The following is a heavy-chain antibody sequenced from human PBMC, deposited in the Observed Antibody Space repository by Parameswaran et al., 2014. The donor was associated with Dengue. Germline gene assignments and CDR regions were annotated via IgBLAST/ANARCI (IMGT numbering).Heavy chain of an antibody. Sequence: VRQAPGGLEWVAVISYDGSNKYYADSVKGRFTISRDNSKNTLYLQMNSLRAEDTAVYYCAKAHCSSTSCYIIGWFDPWGQGTLVTVSS. J-gene: IGHJ5*02. CDR2: ISYDGSNK. V-gene: IGHV3-30*18. D-gene: IGHD2-2*02. CDR3: AKAHCSSTSCYIIGWFDP.